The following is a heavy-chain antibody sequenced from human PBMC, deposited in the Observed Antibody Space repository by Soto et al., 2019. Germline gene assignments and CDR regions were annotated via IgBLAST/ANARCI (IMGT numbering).Heavy chain of an antibody. D-gene: IGHD3-22*01. CDR1: GGLFSSYA. CDR3: ARGGSGYVWFNEF. Sequence: QEQLVQSGAEVKKSGSSVKVSCKDTGGLFSSYAVSWVRQAPGQGLEWMGGIIPVFDTVYYAQKFQGSVTITADESTNTAYMELSSLISEDTAMYSCARGGSGYVWFNEFWGQGTLVTVSS. CDR2: IIPVFDTV. V-gene: IGHV1-69*01. J-gene: IGHJ4*02.